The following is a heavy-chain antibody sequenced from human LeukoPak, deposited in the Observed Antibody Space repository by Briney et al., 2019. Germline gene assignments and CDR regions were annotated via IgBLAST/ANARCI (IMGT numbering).Heavy chain of an antibody. Sequence: SETLSLTCAVYGGSFSGYYWSWIRQPPGKGLEWIGEINHSGSTNYNPSLKSRVTISVDTSKNQFSLKLSSVTAADTAVYYCARFDYVWGNGNHGMDAFDVWGQGTMVTVSS. D-gene: IGHD3-16*01. CDR1: GGSFSGYY. CDR3: ARFDYVWGNGNHGMDAFDV. J-gene: IGHJ3*01. V-gene: IGHV4-34*01. CDR2: INHSGST.